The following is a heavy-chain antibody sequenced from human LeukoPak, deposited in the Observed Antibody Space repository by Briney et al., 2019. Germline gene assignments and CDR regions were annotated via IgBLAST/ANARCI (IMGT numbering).Heavy chain of an antibody. CDR2: IIPIFGTA. J-gene: IGHJ4*02. D-gene: IGHD1/OR15-1a*01. CDR1: GGTFSSYA. V-gene: IGHV1-69*13. CDR3: AREAPITGTYDY. Sequence: SVKVSCKASGGTFSSYAISWVRQAPGQGLEWMGGIIPIFGTANYAQKFQGRVTITADESTSTAYMELSSLRSEDTAVYYCAREAPITGTYDYWGQGTLVTVSS.